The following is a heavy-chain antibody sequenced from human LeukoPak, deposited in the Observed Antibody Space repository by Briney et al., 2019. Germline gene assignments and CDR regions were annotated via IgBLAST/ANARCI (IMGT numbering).Heavy chain of an antibody. D-gene: IGHD2-15*01. CDR1: GFTVSSYE. CDR2: ISSSGSTI. Sequence: GGSLRLSCTVSGFTVSSYEMNWVRQAPGKGLEWVSYISSSGSTIYYADSVKGRFTISRDNAKNSLYLQMNSLRAEDTGVYYCARGCSGGSCYIGWFDPWGQGTLVTVSS. CDR3: ARGCSGGSCYIGWFDP. J-gene: IGHJ5*02. V-gene: IGHV3-48*03.